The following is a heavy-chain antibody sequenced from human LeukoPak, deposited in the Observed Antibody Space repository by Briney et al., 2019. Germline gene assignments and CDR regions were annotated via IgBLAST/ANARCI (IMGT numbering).Heavy chain of an antibody. CDR3: ARGVAVAGTDY. D-gene: IGHD6-19*01. CDR1: GGSFSGYY. J-gene: IGHJ4*02. Sequence: SETLSLTCAVYGGSFSGYYWSWIRQPPGKGLEWIGEINHSGSTNYNPSLKRRVTISVDKSKNQFSLKLSSVTAADTAVYYCARGVAVAGTDYWGQGTLVTVSS. V-gene: IGHV4-34*01. CDR2: INHSGST.